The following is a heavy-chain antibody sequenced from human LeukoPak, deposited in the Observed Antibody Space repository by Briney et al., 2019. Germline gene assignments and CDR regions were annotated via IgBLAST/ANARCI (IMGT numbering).Heavy chain of an antibody. CDR1: GFTLSHYW. V-gene: IGHV3-7*01. CDR3: ARDRQIVY. D-gene: IGHD3-16*02. CDR2: IKQDGSEK. Sequence: PGGSLRLSCAASGFTLSHYWMTWVRQAPGQGLEWVASIKQDGSEKHYVDSVKGRFTISRDNAKNSLYLQMNSLRAEDTAVYFCARDRQIVYWGQGTRVTVSS. J-gene: IGHJ4*02.